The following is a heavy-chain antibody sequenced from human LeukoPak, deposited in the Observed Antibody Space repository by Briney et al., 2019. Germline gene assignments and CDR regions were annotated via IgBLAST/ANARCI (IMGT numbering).Heavy chain of an antibody. V-gene: IGHV1-2*02. D-gene: IGHD6-6*01. Sequence: GASVKVSCKASRYTFTGYYMHWVRQAPGQGLEWMGWINPNSGGTNYAQNFQGRVTMTRDTSISTAYMEFSRLRSDDTAMYYCARDVFAEYSTHHKFDPWGQGTLVIVSS. CDR3: ARDVFAEYSTHHKFDP. CDR2: INPNSGGT. CDR1: RYTFTGYY. J-gene: IGHJ5*02.